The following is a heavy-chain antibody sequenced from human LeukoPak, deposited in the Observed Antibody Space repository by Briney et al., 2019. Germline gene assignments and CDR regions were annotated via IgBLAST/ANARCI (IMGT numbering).Heavy chain of an antibody. D-gene: IGHD3-3*01. CDR1: GYTLTGYY. CDR3: ARVRNDYWSGQDFFDY. V-gene: IGHV1-2*02. CDR2: INPNSGAT. J-gene: IGHJ4*02. Sequence: GASVKVSCKASGYTLTGYYIHWVRQAPGQGLDWLGWINPNSGATSYAQKFQGRVTMTRDTSINTAYMELSRLRSDDTAVYFCARVRNDYWSGQDFFDYWGQGTLVTVSS.